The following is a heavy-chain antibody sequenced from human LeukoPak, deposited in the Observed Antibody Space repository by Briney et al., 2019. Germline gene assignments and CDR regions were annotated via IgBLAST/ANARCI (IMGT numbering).Heavy chain of an antibody. D-gene: IGHD6-13*01. Sequence: GESLKISCKGSGYSFTSYWIGWVRQMPGKGLEWMGIIYPGDSDTRYSPSFQGQVTISADKSISTAYLQWSSLKASDTAMYYCARHIIAAAGTGWFDPWGQGTLVTVSS. V-gene: IGHV5-51*01. CDR1: GYSFTSYW. J-gene: IGHJ5*02. CDR3: ARHIIAAAGTGWFDP. CDR2: IYPGDSDT.